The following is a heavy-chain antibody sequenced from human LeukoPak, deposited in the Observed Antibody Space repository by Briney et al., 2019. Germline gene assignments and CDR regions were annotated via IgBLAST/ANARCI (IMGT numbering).Heavy chain of an antibody. CDR2: INHSGST. V-gene: IGHV4-34*01. Sequence: PSETLSLTCAVYGGSFSGYYWSWIRQPPGKGPEWIGEINHSGSTNYNPSLKSRVTISVDTSKNQFSLKLSSVTAADTAVYYCATGYQWLATGFDYWGQGTLVTVSS. CDR1: GGSFSGYY. J-gene: IGHJ4*02. D-gene: IGHD6-19*01. CDR3: ATGYQWLATGFDY.